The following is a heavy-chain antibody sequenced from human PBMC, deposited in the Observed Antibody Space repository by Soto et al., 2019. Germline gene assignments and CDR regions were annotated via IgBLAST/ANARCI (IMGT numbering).Heavy chain of an antibody. V-gene: IGHV5-51*01. CDR1: GYSFTSYW. Sequence: PGESLKISCKGSGYSFTSYWIGWVRQMPGKGLEWMGIIYPGDSDTRYSPSFQGQATISADKSISTAYLQWSSLKASDTAMYYCARGKVDTAYYMDVWGKGTTVTVSS. CDR3: ARGKVDTAYYMDV. J-gene: IGHJ6*03. D-gene: IGHD5-18*01. CDR2: IYPGDSDT.